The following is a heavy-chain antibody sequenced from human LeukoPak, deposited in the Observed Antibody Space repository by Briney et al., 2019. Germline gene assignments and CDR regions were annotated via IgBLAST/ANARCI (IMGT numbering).Heavy chain of an antibody. CDR2: INHSEST. D-gene: IGHD3-10*01. CDR3: AREQRITMLRGVRRLDY. J-gene: IGHJ4*02. Sequence: SETLSLTCAVYGGSFSDYYWSWVRQPPGKGLEWIGEINHSESTNYNPSLKSRVTISVDTSKNQFSLKLSSVTAADTAVYYCAREQRITMLRGVRRLDYWGQGTLVTVSS. CDR1: GGSFSDYY. V-gene: IGHV4-34*01.